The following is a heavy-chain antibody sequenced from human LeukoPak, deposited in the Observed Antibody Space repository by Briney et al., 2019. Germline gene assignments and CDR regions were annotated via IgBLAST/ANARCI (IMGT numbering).Heavy chain of an antibody. J-gene: IGHJ4*02. CDR2: INHSGST. CDR1: GGSLSGYY. Sequence: DPSETLSLTCAAYGGSLSGYYWSWIRQPPGRGLEWIGEINHSGSTNYNPSLKSRVTISVDTSKNQFSLKLSSVTAADTAVYYCARRYSYGSPDYWGQGTLVTVSS. CDR3: ARRYSYGSPDY. V-gene: IGHV4-34*01. D-gene: IGHD5-18*01.